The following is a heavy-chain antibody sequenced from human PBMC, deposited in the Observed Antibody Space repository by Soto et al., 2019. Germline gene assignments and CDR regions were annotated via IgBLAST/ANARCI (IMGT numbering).Heavy chain of an antibody. D-gene: IGHD3-3*01. CDR1: GYTFTDSH. Sequence: ASVKVSCKTSGYTFTDSHIHWFRQAPGQGLGWMGWINPDTGDRHYAQRFKDRITLTRDTSITTAYMALTRLTSNDSAVYFCARDYDLVCDSWGQGTLVTVSS. V-gene: IGHV1-2*02. J-gene: IGHJ4*02. CDR2: INPDTGDR. CDR3: ARDYDLVCDS.